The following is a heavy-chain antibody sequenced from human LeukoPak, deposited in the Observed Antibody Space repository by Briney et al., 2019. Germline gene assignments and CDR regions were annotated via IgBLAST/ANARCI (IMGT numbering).Heavy chain of an antibody. CDR2: IIWDGGST. CDR3: AKDRLPIAVAAEYYFDY. V-gene: IGHV3-43D*03. J-gene: IGHJ4*02. D-gene: IGHD6-19*01. Sequence: PGGSLRLSFAASGFTFDDYAMHWVRQAPGKGLEWVSLIIWDGGSTYYADSVKGRFTISRDNSKNSLYLQMNSLRAEDTALYYCAKDRLPIAVAAEYYFDYWGQGTLVTVSS. CDR1: GFTFDDYA.